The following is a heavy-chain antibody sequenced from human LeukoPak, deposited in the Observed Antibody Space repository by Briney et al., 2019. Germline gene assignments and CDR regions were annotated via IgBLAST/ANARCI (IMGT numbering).Heavy chain of an antibody. CDR1: GYTFTDFY. Sequence: ASVKVSCKASGYTFTDFYMHWVRQAPGQGLEWMGWSNPNSGGRNYAQKFQGRVTMTRDTSISTAYMELSSLRSEDTAVYYCARGGAAAGTPYYYYYMDVWGKGTTVTISS. D-gene: IGHD6-13*01. CDR2: SNPNSGGR. CDR3: ARGGAAAGTPYYYYYMDV. J-gene: IGHJ6*03. V-gene: IGHV1-2*02.